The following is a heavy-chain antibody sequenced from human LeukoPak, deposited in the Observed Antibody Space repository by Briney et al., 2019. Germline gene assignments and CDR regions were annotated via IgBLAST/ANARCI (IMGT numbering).Heavy chain of an antibody. Sequence: PGGSLRLSCAASGFTFSSFGMHWVRQAPGKGLEWVSYISSSGSTIYYADSVKGRFTISRDNAKNSLYLQMNNLRAEDTAVYYCARVGDYYDSSGEWGQGTLVTVSS. CDR3: ARVGDYYDSSGE. V-gene: IGHV3-48*01. CDR2: ISSSGSTI. D-gene: IGHD3-22*01. CDR1: GFTFSSFG. J-gene: IGHJ4*02.